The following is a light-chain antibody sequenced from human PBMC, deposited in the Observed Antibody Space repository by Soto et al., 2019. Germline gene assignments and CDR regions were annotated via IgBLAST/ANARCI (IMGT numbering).Light chain of an antibody. V-gene: IGKV3-15*01. CDR1: QSVSSN. Sequence: EIVITQSPASLSVSPGERATLSCRASQSVSSNLAWYQQKPGQAPRLLIYGASTRATGIPARFSGSGSGTEFTLTISSLQSEDFAVYYCQQYNNWPPFTFGQGTLLEIK. J-gene: IGKJ5*01. CDR2: GAS. CDR3: QQYNNWPPFT.